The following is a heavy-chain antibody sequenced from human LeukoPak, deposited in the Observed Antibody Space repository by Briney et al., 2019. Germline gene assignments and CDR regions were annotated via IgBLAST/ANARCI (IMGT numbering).Heavy chain of an antibody. CDR3: ARGGVRQEWLLAANANEYYYYYMDV. Sequence: PSETLSLTCTVSGGSISSSSYYWGWIRQPPGKGLEWIGYIYYSGSTNYNPSLKSRVTISVDTSKNQFSLKLSSVTAADTAVYYCARGGVRQEWLLAANANEYYYYYMDVWGKGTTVTVSS. J-gene: IGHJ6*03. CDR1: GGSISSSSYY. CDR2: IYYSGST. D-gene: IGHD3-3*01. V-gene: IGHV4-61*05.